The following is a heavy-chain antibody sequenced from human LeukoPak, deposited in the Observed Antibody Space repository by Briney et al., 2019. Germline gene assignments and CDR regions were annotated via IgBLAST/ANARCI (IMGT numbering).Heavy chain of an antibody. CDR1: GVTFSSYT. CDR2: ISVTSRII. V-gene: IGHV3-48*01. J-gene: IGHJ4*02. D-gene: IGHD3-10*01. Sequence: GGSLRLSCAASGVTFSSYTMSWVRQAPGKGLEWASYISVTSRIIYYAESGKGLLTISTDNAKTSLYLQMHSLRAEDTAVYYCARGESLGCWGQGTLLTVSS. CDR3: ARGESLGC.